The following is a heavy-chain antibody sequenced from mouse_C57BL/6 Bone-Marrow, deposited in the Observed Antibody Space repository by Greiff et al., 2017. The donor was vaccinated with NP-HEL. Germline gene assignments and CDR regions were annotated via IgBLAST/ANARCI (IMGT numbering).Heavy chain of an antibody. V-gene: IGHV1-63*01. CDR2: IYPGGGYT. CDR1: GYTFTNYW. Sequence: VQLVESGAELVRPGTSVKMSCKASGYTFTNYWIGWAKQRPGHGLEWIGDIYPGGGYTNYNEKFKGKATLTADKSSSTAYMQFSSLTSEDSAIYYCARYGGYSNYWTWFAYWGQGTLVTVSA. CDR3: ARYGGYSNYWTWFAY. D-gene: IGHD2-5*01. J-gene: IGHJ3*01.